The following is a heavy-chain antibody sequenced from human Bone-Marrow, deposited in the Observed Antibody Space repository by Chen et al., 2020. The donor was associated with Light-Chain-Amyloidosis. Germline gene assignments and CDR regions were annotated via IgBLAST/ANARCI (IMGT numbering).Heavy chain of an antibody. Sequence: QVQLQQWGAGLLKPSETLSLTCAVYGGSFSGYYWSWIRQPPGKGLEWIGEINHSGSTNYNPSLKSRVTISVDTSKNQFSLKLSSVTAADTAVYYCARGNYGDSRGRYYFDYWGQGTLVTVSS. J-gene: IGHJ4*02. D-gene: IGHD4-17*01. V-gene: IGHV4-34*01. CDR1: GGSFSGYY. CDR3: ARGNYGDSRGRYYFDY. CDR2: INHSGST.